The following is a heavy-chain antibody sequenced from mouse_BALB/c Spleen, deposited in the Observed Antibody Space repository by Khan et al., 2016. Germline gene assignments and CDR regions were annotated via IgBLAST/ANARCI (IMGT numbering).Heavy chain of an antibody. CDR3: RRNNGSYFDV. D-gene: IGHD1-3*01. J-gene: IGHJ1*01. Sequence: VQLKQSGPELVKPGASVKISCKASGYTFTDYNMHWVKQSHGKSLEWIGYLYPYNGGTGYNQKFKSKATLTVDNSSSQAYLELRSLPSEDSAVYYCRRNNGSYFDVWGAGTTVTVSS. CDR1: GYTFTDYN. V-gene: IGHV1S29*02. CDR2: LYPYNGGT.